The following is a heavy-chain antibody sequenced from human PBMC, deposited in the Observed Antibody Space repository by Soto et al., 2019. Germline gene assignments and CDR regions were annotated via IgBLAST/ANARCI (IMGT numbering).Heavy chain of an antibody. V-gene: IGHV3-7*03. D-gene: IGHD2-2*01. CDR2: IKFDGSEK. CDR3: VKDGGYCSSATCYSPRNHYFDS. J-gene: IGHJ4*02. Sequence: PGGSLRLSCVASGFSFSDYWMSWVRQAPGKGPEWVANIKFDGSEKQYVDSVRGRFSISRDNFRNSLFLQMNSLRVGDTAIYYCVKDGGYCSSATCYSPRNHYFDSWGQGTLVTVSS. CDR1: GFSFSDYW.